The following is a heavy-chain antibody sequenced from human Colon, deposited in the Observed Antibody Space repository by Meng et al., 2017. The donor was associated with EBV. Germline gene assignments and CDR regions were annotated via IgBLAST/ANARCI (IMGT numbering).Heavy chain of an antibody. J-gene: IGHJ5*02. CDR3: ARDRKHYGERGWFDP. Sequence: VPGAEGGGRLLQSSDTLSGTCTLSGVCISIRDYCWSRIGPPPGKGLEWIGYVYSCLSTYTNASDKSGVTISIDRSKNQYSLKLSSVTAADTAVYYCARDRKHYGERGWFDPWGQGTLVTVSS. CDR2: VYSCLST. V-gene: IGHV4-30-4*01. CDR1: GVCISIRDYC. D-gene: IGHD4-17*01.